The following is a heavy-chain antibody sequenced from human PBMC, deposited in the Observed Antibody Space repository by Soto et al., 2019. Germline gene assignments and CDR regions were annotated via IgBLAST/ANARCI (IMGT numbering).Heavy chain of an antibody. CDR1: GFTVSSNY. D-gene: IGHD3-10*01. CDR3: ARDLGGSGSYYYYYYYMDV. J-gene: IGHJ6*03. V-gene: IGHV3-66*01. CDR2: IYSGGST. Sequence: EVQLVESGGGLVQPGGSLRLSCAASGFTVSSNYMSWVRQAPGKGLEWVSVIYSGGSTYYADSVKGRFTISRDNSKNTLYLQMNRLRAEDTAVYDCARDLGGSGSYYYYYYYMDVWGKGTTVTVSS.